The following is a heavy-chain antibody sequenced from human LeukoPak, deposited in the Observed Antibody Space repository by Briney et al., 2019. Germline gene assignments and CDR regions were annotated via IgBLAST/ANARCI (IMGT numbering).Heavy chain of an antibody. CDR2: INSDGIGS. CDR1: GFTFRTYW. D-gene: IGHD3-22*01. V-gene: IGHV3-74*01. J-gene: IGHJ3*01. Sequence: GALRLFCGALGFTFRTYWRYWVRQSPGTGVVWVARINSDGIGSSYADSVKGRFTISRDNAKNTLYLQMNSLTAEDTAVYYCARDDLPWDSSGFDVWGQGTMVTVSS. CDR3: ARDDLPWDSSGFDV.